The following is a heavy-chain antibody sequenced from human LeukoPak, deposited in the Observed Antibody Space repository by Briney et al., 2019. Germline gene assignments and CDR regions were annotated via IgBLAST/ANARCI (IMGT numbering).Heavy chain of an antibody. Sequence: SETLSLTCTVSGGSISGYYWSWIRQPAGKGLEWIGRIYTSGSTNYNPSLKSRVTMSVDTSRNQFSLKVSSVTAADTAVYYCARHVRQVAYDAFDIWGQGTMVTVSS. CDR2: IYTSGST. CDR1: GGSISGYY. V-gene: IGHV4-4*07. CDR3: ARHVRQVAYDAFDI. J-gene: IGHJ3*02. D-gene: IGHD2-15*01.